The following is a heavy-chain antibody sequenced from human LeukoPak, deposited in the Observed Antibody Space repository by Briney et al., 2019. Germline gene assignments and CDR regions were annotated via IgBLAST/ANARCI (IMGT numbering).Heavy chain of an antibody. CDR1: GGSISGYY. J-gene: IGHJ3*02. CDR3: ARDSGVVVPAAIGASDAFDI. CDR2: IYTSGST. D-gene: IGHD2-2*02. Sequence: SETLSLTCTVSGGSISGYYWSWIRQPAGKGLEWIGRIYTSGSTNYNPPLKSRVTMSVDTSKNQFSLKLSSVTAADTAVYYCARDSGVVVPAAIGASDAFDIWGQGTMVTVSS. V-gene: IGHV4-4*07.